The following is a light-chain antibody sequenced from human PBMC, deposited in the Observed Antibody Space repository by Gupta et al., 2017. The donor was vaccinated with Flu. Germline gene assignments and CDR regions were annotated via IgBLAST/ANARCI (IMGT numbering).Light chain of an antibody. CDR1: SNDVGGSNR. J-gene: IGLJ3*02. Sequence: QSAPTQPRSVSGSPGQSVTISCTGSSNDVGGSNRVSWYQQRPGTAPKLILYDVTGRPSGLPDRFAGTKSGNTASPTISGLQADDEADYYCSSHAGRVTWVFGAGTTLTVL. CDR3: SSHAGRVTWV. CDR2: DVT. V-gene: IGLV2-11*01.